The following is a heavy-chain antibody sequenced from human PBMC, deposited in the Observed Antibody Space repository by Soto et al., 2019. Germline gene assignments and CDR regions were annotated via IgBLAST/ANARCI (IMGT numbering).Heavy chain of an antibody. V-gene: IGHV3-11*05. CDR3: PRVARLADY. J-gene: IGHJ4*02. CDR2: ISGSGHDT. Sequence: QVHLVESGGGLVKPGGSLRLSWVASGFTFSDHYMNWIRQSPGKGLEWISYISGSGHDTNYADSVKGRFTISRDDTKNSLYLEMNSLRDEDTAMYYCPRVARLADYWGQGTLVTVSA. CDR1: GFTFSDHY. D-gene: IGHD3-10*01.